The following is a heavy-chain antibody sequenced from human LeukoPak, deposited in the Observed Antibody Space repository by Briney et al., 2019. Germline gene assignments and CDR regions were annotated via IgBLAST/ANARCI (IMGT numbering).Heavy chain of an antibody. V-gene: IGHV3-13*01. Sequence: GGSLRLSCAASGFTFNGYDIHWVRQATGKGLEWVSGIDTAGDSHYLGSVKGRFTISRENAKNSVYLQMNSLRAGDAAVYYCARWSSRGGFDYWGQGTLVTVSS. D-gene: IGHD3-16*01. CDR1: GFTFNGYD. CDR3: ARWSSRGGFDY. CDR2: IDTAGDS. J-gene: IGHJ4*02.